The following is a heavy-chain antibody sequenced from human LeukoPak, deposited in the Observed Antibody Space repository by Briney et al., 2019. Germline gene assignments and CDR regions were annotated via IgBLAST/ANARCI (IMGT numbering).Heavy chain of an antibody. CDR3: ARQSGTGTLLDY. CDR2: IYYSGST. Sequence: SETLSLTCTVSGGSISSSNYYWGWIRQPPGRGLEWIGTIYYSGSTYYNPSLKSRVTISVDTSMNQFSLKLSSVTAADTAVYYCARQSGTGTLLDYWGQGTLVTVSS. D-gene: IGHD3/OR15-3a*01. V-gene: IGHV4-39*01. J-gene: IGHJ4*02. CDR1: GGSISSSNYY.